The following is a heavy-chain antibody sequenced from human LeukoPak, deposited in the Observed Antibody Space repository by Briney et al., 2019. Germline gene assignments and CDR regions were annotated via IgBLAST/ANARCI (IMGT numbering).Heavy chain of an antibody. D-gene: IGHD5-12*01. Sequence: ASVTVSCKASGYTFTSYGISWVRQAPGQGLEWMGWISAYNGNTNYAQKLQGRVTMTTDTSTSTAYMELRSLRSDDTAVYYCARGSSSSGYDNWFDPWGQGTLVTVSS. CDR1: GYTFTSYG. V-gene: IGHV1-18*01. J-gene: IGHJ5*02. CDR2: ISAYNGNT. CDR3: ARGSSSSGYDNWFDP.